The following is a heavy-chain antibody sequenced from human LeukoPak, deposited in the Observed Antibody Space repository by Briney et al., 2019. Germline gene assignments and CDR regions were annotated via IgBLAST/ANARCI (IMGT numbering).Heavy chain of an antibody. CDR3: ARLLMRDYDILTGYHTPLYDAFDI. D-gene: IGHD3-9*01. V-gene: IGHV4-39*01. CDR2: IYYSGST. J-gene: IGHJ3*02. CDR1: GGSVSSSSYY. Sequence: KASETLSLTCTVSGGSVSSSSYYWGWIRQPPGKGLEWIGSIYYSGSTYYNPSLKSRVTISVDTSKNQFSLKLSSVTAADTAVYYCARLLMRDYDILTGYHTPLYDAFDIWGQGTMVTVSS.